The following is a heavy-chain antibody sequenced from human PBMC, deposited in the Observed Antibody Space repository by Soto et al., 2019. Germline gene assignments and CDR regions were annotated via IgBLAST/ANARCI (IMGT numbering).Heavy chain of an antibody. CDR1: GFPFSGYW. J-gene: IGHJ6*03. V-gene: IGHV3-74*01. CDR2: INGDGSRI. Sequence: EVQLVESGGGLVQPGGSLRLSCAASGFPFSGYWMHWVRQAPGKGLVWVSRINGDGSRINYADSVKGRFTISRDNAENTLYLQMNSLRDEDTAGYYCAREVENDGNYYIDARGKGTTVTVSS. CDR3: AREVENDGNYYIDA. D-gene: IGHD1-1*01.